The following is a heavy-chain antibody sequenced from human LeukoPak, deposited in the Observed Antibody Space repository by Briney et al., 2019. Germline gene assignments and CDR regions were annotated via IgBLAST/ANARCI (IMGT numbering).Heavy chain of an antibody. CDR3: ARDGPLMVRGVIPPSVLLGYMDV. CDR1: GFTFSSYA. V-gene: IGHV3-30-3*01. J-gene: IGHJ6*03. Sequence: HPGGSLRLSCAASGFTFSSYAMSWVRQAPGKGLEWVAVISYDGSNKYYADSVKGRFTISRDNSKNTLYLQMNSLRAEDTAVYYCARDGPLMVRGVIPPSVLLGYMDVWGKGTTVTVSS. CDR2: ISYDGSNK. D-gene: IGHD3-10*01.